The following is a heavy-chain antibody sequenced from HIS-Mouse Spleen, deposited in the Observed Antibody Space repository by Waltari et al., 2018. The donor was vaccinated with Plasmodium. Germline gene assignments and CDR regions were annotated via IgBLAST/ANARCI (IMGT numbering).Heavy chain of an antibody. CDR2: ISWNSGSR. V-gene: IGHV3-9*01. CDR1: GFPFAVYA. D-gene: IGHD6-19*01. CDR3: AKDIRQWLAGDY. Sequence: EVQLVDPGGGLVQPGRSLRLSCAASGFPFAVYAMRWVRHAPGKGLEWVSGISWNSGSRGYADSVKGRFTISRDNAKNSLYLQMNSLRAEDTALYYCAKDIRQWLAGDYWGQGTLVTVSS. J-gene: IGHJ4*02.